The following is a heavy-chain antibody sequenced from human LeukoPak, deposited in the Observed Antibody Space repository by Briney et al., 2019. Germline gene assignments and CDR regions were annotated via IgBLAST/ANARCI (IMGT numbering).Heavy chain of an antibody. D-gene: IGHD2-2*01. CDR3: ARALGYCSSTSCSPYYYGMDV. CDR2: ISSSGSTI. V-gene: IGHV3-48*03. J-gene: IGHJ6*02. CDR1: GFTFSSYE. Sequence: GGSLRLSCAASGFTFSSYEMNWVRQAPGKGLEWASYISSSGSTIYYADSVRGRFTISRDNAKNSLYLQMNSLRAEDTAVYYCARALGYCSSTSCSPYYYGMDVWGQGTTVTVSS.